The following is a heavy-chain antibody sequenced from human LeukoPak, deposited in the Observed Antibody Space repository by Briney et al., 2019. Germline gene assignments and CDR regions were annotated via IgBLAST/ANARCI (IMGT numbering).Heavy chain of an antibody. J-gene: IGHJ6*02. D-gene: IGHD2-15*01. V-gene: IGHV3-11*01. CDR3: ASDCSGGSCPILCYGMDV. CDR1: GFTFSDYY. CDR2: ISSSGSTI. Sequence: GGSLRLSCAASGFTFSDYYMSWIRQAPGKGLEWVSYISSSGSTIYYADSVKGRFTISRDNAKNSLYLQMNSLRAEDTAVYYCASDCSGGSCPILCYGMDVWGQGTTVTVSS.